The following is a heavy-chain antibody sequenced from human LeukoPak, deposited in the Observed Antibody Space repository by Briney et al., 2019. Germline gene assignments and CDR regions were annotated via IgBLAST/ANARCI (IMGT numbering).Heavy chain of an antibody. CDR2: MSGSGGT. Sequence: PSQTLSLTCTVSGGSINSANYYWTWIRQSAGKGLEWIGRMSGSGGTTYNPSLKNRVTILVDMSNNQFSLRLNSVTAADTAVYYCARAGGVLGYFDYWGQGALVTVSS. CDR1: GGSINSANYY. V-gene: IGHV4-61*02. J-gene: IGHJ4*02. CDR3: ARAGGVLGYFDY. D-gene: IGHD3-10*01.